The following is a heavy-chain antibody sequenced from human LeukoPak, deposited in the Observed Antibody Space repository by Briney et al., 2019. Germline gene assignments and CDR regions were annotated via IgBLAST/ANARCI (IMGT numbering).Heavy chain of an antibody. V-gene: IGHV3-7*01. D-gene: IGHD6-13*01. J-gene: IGHJ4*02. CDR1: GFTVSSHW. CDR3: TRDEAAATN. CDR2: IKQDGRER. Sequence: GGSLRLSCVGSGFTVSSHWMSWVRQAPGKGPEWVANIKQDGRERHYVDSVKGRFTISRENAKSSLYLQMNSLRAEDTAVYYCTRDEAAATNWGQGTLVTVSS.